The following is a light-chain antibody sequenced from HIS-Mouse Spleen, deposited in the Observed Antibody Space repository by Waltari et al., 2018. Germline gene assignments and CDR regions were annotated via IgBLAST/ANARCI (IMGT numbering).Light chain of an antibody. V-gene: IGLV2-23*01. CDR1: ISDVGSYNL. J-gene: IGLJ3*02. CDR2: EGS. Sequence: QSALTQPAAVSGSPGQSITTSCTGTISDVGSYNLVPWYQQHPGKAPKLMIYEGSKRPSGVSNRFSGSKSGNTASLTISGLQAEDEADYYCCSYAGSSTWVFGGGTKLTVL. CDR3: CSYAGSSTWV.